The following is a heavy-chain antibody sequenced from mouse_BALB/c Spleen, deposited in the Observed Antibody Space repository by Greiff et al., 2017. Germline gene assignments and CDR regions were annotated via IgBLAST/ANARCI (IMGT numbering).Heavy chain of an antibody. CDR2: IRNKANGYTT. D-gene: IGHD4-1*01. Sequence: EVHLVESGGGLVQPGGSLRLSCATSGFTFTDYYMSWVRQPPGKALEWLGFIRNKANGYTTEYSASVKGRFTISRDNSQSILYLQMNTLRAEDSATYYCARDLGDYWGQGTTLTVSS. V-gene: IGHV7-3*02. J-gene: IGHJ2*01. CDR1: GFTFTDYY. CDR3: ARDLGDY.